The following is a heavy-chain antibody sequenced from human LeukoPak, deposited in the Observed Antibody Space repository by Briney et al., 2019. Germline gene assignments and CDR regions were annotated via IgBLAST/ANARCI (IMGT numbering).Heavy chain of an antibody. CDR3: ARDLYYYDAQDAFDI. CDR1: GFTFSSYW. V-gene: IGHV3-7*01. J-gene: IGHJ3*02. D-gene: IGHD3-22*01. Sequence: GGSLRLSCAASGFTFSSYWMSWVRQAPGKGLEWVANIKQDGSEKYYVDSVKGRFTISRDNAKNSLYLQMNSLRAEDTAVYYCARDLYYYDAQDAFDIWGQGTMVTVSS. CDR2: IKQDGSEK.